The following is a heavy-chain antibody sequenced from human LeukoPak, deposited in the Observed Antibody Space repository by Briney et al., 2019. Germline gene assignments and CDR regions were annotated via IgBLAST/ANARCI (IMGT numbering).Heavy chain of an antibody. D-gene: IGHD5-24*01. CDR3: AGDGYNKRRAY. CDR2: ISGSGGST. Sequence: GGSLRLSCAASGFTFSSYVMSWVRQAPGKGLEWVSAISGSGGSTYYADSVKGRFTISRDNSKNTLYLQMNSLRAEDTAVYYCAGDGYNKRRAYWGQGTLVTVSS. J-gene: IGHJ4*02. CDR1: GFTFSSYV. V-gene: IGHV3-23*01.